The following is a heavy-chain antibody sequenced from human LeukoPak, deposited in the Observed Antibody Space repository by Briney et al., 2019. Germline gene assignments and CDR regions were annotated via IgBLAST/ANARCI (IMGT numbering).Heavy chain of an antibody. Sequence: ASVKVSCKVSGYTLTESSMHWVRQAPGQGLEWMGGFDPEDDKTIYAQKFQGRVTMTEDTSTDTAYMELSSLRSEDTAVYYCATCPSGFYYDSSDFRGWGQGTLVTVSS. CDR2: FDPEDDKT. D-gene: IGHD3-22*01. V-gene: IGHV1-24*01. CDR1: GYTLTESS. CDR3: ATCPSGFYYDSSDFRG. J-gene: IGHJ4*02.